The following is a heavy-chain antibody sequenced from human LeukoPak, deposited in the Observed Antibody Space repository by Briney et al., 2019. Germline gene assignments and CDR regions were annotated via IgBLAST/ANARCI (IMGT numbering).Heavy chain of an antibody. J-gene: IGHJ5*02. CDR1: GGSFSGYY. CDR2: INHSGST. V-gene: IGHV4-34*01. D-gene: IGHD3-3*01. Sequence: SETLSLTCAVYGGSFSGYYWSWIRQPPGKGLEWIGEINHSGSTNYNPSLKSRVTISVDTSKNQFSLKLSSVTAADTAVYYCARSIRDFWSGLGWFDPWGQGTLVTVSS. CDR3: ARSIRDFWSGLGWFDP.